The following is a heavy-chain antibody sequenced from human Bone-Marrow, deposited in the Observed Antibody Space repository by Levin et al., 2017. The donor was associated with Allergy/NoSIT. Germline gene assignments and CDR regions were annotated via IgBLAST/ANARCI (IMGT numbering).Heavy chain of an antibody. J-gene: IGHJ4*02. CDR3: QMYYDVLRGYVEDDY. CDR2: IRSEGYGGTT. D-gene: IGHD3-16*01. V-gene: IGHV3-49*03. Sequence: GGSLRLSCSPSGFTFGDFVVSWFRQAPGKGLEWVGLIRSEGYGGTTKYAASVKGRFTISRDDSKRIGYLQMNSLKIEDTALYYCQMYYDVLRGYVEDDYWGQGTLVTVSS. CDR1: GFTFGDFV.